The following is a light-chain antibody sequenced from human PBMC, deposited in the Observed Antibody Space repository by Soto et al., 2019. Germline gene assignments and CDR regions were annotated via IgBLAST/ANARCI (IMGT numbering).Light chain of an antibody. CDR2: WAS. Sequence: DIVMTQSPDSLAVSLGERATINCKSSQSVLYNSDNKNYLAWYQQKAGQPPKLLIYWASTRDSVVPDRFSGSGSGADFTLTINSLQAEDVAVYYCQQYYTTLSFGGGTKVEIK. V-gene: IGKV4-1*01. CDR3: QQYYTTLS. CDR1: QSVLYNSDNKNY. J-gene: IGKJ4*01.